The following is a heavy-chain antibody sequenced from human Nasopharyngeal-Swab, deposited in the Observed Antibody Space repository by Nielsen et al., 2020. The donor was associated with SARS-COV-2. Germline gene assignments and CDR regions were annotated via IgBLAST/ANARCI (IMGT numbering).Heavy chain of an antibody. CDR1: GFTFSSYG. CDR2: IWYDGSNK. V-gene: IGHV3-33*06. J-gene: IGHJ6*02. CDR3: AKVPGHKYYYYGMDV. Sequence: GESLKISCVASGFTFSSYGMHWVRQAPGKGLEWVAVIWYDGSNKYYGDSVKGRFTISRDNSKNTLYLQMNSLRAEDTAVYYCAKVPGHKYYYYGMDVWGQGTTVTVSS.